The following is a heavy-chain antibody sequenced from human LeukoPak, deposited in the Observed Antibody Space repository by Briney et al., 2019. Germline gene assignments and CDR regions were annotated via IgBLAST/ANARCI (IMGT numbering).Heavy chain of an antibody. CDR2: ISGSGGST. CDR1: GFTFRIYA. J-gene: IGHJ3*02. Sequence: GSSLRLSCAASGFTFRIYAMSWVRQAPGKGLEWVSAISGSGGSTYYADSVKGRFTISRDNSKNTLYLQMNSLRAEDTAVYYCAKDSGSYFSAFDIWGQGTMVTVSS. D-gene: IGHD1-26*01. CDR3: AKDSGSYFSAFDI. V-gene: IGHV3-23*01.